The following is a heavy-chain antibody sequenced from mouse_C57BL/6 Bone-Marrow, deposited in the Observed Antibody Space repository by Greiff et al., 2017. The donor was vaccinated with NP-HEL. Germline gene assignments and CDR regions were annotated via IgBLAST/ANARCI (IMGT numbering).Heavy chain of an antibody. V-gene: IGHV14-4*01. Sequence: VQLQQSGAELVRPGASVKLSCTASGFNIKDDYMHWVKQRPEQGLEWIGWIEPENGDTEYASKFQGKATITADTSSNTAYLQLSSLTSEDTAVYYCTTFRATVVAFDYWGQGTTLTVSS. J-gene: IGHJ2*01. CDR1: GFNIKDDY. CDR3: TTFRATVVAFDY. CDR2: IEPENGDT. D-gene: IGHD1-1*01.